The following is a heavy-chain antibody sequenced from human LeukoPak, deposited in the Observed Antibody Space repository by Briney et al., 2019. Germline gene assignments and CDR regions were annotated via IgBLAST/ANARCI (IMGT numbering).Heavy chain of an antibody. CDR1: GFTFSSYW. J-gene: IGHJ3*02. Sequence: PGGSLRLSCAASGFTFSSYWMSWVRQAPGKGLEWVANINQDGSEKYYVDSVKGRFTISRDNAKNSLYLQMNSLRAEDTALYHCARVYDFWSGYPEDAFDIWGQGTMVTVSS. CDR3: ARVYDFWSGYPEDAFDI. D-gene: IGHD3-3*01. V-gene: IGHV3-7*01. CDR2: INQDGSEK.